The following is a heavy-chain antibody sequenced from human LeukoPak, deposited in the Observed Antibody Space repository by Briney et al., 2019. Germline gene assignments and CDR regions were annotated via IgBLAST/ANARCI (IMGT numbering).Heavy chain of an antibody. CDR3: ARDGDGSGWSDY. CDR2: MYYSGST. Sequence: SETLSLTCTVSGGSISSYYWSWIRQPPGPGLEGMGYMYYSGSTNYNPSLTSRVTISVDTSKDQYPLKLSSVTAADTAVYYCARDGDGSGWSDYWGQGTLVTVSS. V-gene: IGHV4-59*01. CDR1: GGSISSYY. J-gene: IGHJ4*02. D-gene: IGHD6-19*01.